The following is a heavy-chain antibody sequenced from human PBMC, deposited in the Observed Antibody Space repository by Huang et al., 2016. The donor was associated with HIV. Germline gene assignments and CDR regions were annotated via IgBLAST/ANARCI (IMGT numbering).Heavy chain of an antibody. CDR3: ARDWSFGSSTSPAD. CDR1: GYTFTDSN. V-gene: IGHV1-2*02. Sequence: QVQLVQSGAEVKNPGASVRVSCKASGYTFTDSNIHWVRQAPGQGLEWMGGINPKGGGTIYAQRFQGRVTMTRDTTISTGHMDLRRIQSDDTAVYFCARDWSFGSSTSPADWGQGTLVTVSS. J-gene: IGHJ4*02. D-gene: IGHD6-6*01. CDR2: INPKGGGT.